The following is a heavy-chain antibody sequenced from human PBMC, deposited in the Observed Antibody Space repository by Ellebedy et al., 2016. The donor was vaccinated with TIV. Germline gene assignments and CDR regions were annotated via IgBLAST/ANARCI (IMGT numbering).Heavy chain of an antibody. Sequence: GGSLRLSCAASGFRLSDYWMHWVRQVPGKGLVWVAHINNDGSITTYADFVKGRFTISRDNAKNTLYLQMNSLRADDTAIYICARDIRPSIGVYPWGQGTLVTVSS. V-gene: IGHV3-74*01. CDR1: GFRLSDYW. J-gene: IGHJ5*02. D-gene: IGHD2-21*01. CDR3: ARDIRPSIGVYP. CDR2: INNDGSIT.